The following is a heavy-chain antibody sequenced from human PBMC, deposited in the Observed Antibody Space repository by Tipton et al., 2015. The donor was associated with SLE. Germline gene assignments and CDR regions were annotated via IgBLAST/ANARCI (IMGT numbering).Heavy chain of an antibody. D-gene: IGHD3/OR15-3a*01. CDR3: AKGGAGGLYFDS. CDR1: GFTFSNYW. V-gene: IGHV3-7*03. J-gene: IGHJ4*02. Sequence: SLRLSCAASGFTFSNYWMTWVRQAPGKGLEWVANIKQDGSEKYYVDSVKGRFTISRDDSKDTVSLQVDSLRVEDTGIYYCAKGGAGGLYFDSWGQGTLVTVSS. CDR2: IKQDGSEK.